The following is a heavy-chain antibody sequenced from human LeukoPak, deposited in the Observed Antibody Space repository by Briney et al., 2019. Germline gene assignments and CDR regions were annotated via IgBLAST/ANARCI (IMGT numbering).Heavy chain of an antibody. V-gene: IGHV3-9*01. CDR2: ISWNSGSI. J-gene: IGHJ4*02. CDR3: AKDIGSSVAGRPIDY. D-gene: IGHD6-19*01. CDR1: GFTFDDYA. Sequence: GGSLRLSCAASGFTFDDYAMHWVRQAPGKGLEWVSGISWNSGSIGYADSVKGRFTISRDNAKNSLYLQMNSLRAEDTALYYCAKDIGSSVAGRPIDYWGQGTLVTVSS.